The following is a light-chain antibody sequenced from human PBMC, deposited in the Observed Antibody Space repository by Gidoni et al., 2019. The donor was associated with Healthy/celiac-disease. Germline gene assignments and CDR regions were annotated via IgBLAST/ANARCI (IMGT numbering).Light chain of an antibody. CDR2: GAS. Sequence: EIVLTQSTGTLSLSPGERATLSCRASQSVSSSYLAWYQQKPGQAPRLHIYGASSRATGIPDRFSGSGSGTDFTLTISRLEPEDFAVYYCQQYGSSPPWTFGQGTKVEIK. CDR3: QQYGSSPPWT. V-gene: IGKV3-20*01. CDR1: QSVSSSY. J-gene: IGKJ1*01.